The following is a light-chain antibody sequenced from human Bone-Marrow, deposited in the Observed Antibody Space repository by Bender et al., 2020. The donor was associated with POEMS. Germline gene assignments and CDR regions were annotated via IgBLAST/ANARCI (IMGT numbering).Light chain of an antibody. CDR2: EVN. CDR1: SGDVGGYKY. V-gene: IGLV2-23*02. Sequence: QSDLTQPASVSGSPGQSLTISCIGSSGDVGGYKYVSWYQQHPGTAPKLIIYEVNKRPSGVSDRFSGSKSDNTASLTISGLQAGDEADYFCSSFAGAGDFSVVFGGGTKLTVL. CDR3: SSFAGAGDFSVV. J-gene: IGLJ2*01.